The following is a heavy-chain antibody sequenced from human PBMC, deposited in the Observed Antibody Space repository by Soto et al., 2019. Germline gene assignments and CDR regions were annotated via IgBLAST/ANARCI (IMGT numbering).Heavy chain of an antibody. Sequence: GGSLRLSCAAPGFTFSSYGMHWVRQAPGKGLEWVAVISYDGSNKYYADSVKGRFTISRDNSKNTLYLQMNSLRAEDTAVYYCAKDRSYDFWSGYGYYYYGMDVWGQGTTVTVSS. D-gene: IGHD3-3*01. CDR3: AKDRSYDFWSGYGYYYYGMDV. CDR2: ISYDGSNK. J-gene: IGHJ6*02. V-gene: IGHV3-30*18. CDR1: GFTFSSYG.